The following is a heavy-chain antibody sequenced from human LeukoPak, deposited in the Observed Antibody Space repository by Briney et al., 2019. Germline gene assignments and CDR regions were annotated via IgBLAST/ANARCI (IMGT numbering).Heavy chain of an antibody. Sequence: GGSLRLSCAASGFTVSSNYMSWVRQAPGKGLEWVSVIYGGGSTYYADSVKGRFTISRDNSKNTLYLQMNSLRAEDTAVYYCARDLHSYGDYDFGGQGTLVTVSS. J-gene: IGHJ4*02. V-gene: IGHV3-66*01. D-gene: IGHD4-17*01. CDR3: ARDLHSYGDYDF. CDR2: IYGGGST. CDR1: GFTVSSNY.